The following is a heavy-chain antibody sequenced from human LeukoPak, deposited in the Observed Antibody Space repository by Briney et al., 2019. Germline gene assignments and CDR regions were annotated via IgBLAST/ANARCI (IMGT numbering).Heavy chain of an antibody. CDR3: TREAIATGYAYD. V-gene: IGHV3-23*01. D-gene: IGHD3-16*01. Sequence: GGSLRLSCAATGFSFSSYALSWVRQAPGKGLEWVSAISSGGDRTYYADSVTGRFTISRDNSKNMLFLQMSSLRAEDAAMYYCTREAIATGYAYDWGQGTLSPSSQ. CDR1: GFSFSSYA. CDR2: ISSGGDRT. J-gene: IGHJ4*02.